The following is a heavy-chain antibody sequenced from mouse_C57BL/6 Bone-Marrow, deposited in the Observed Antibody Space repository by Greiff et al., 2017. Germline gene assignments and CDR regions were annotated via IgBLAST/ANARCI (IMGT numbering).Heavy chain of an antibody. CDR1: GYTFTSYW. CDR3: ARGVYYGSSWYFDV. D-gene: IGHD1-1*01. Sequence: QVQLQQPGAELVMPGASVKLSCKASGYTFTSYWMHWVKQRPGQGLEWIGEIDPSDSYTTYNQKFKGKSTLTVDKSSSTAYMQLSSLTSEDSAVYYCARGVYYGSSWYFDVWGTGTTVTVSS. CDR2: IDPSDSYT. J-gene: IGHJ1*03. V-gene: IGHV1-69*01.